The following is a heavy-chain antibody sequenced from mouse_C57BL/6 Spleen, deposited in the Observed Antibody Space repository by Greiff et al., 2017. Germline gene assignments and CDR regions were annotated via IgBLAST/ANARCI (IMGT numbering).Heavy chain of an antibody. CDR2: IYPGDGDT. J-gene: IGHJ4*01. Sequence: VQRVESGPELVKPGASVKISCKASGYAFSSSWMNWVKQRPGKGLEWIGRIYPGDGDTNYNGKFKGKATLTADKSSSTAYMQLSSLTSEDSAVYFCASHYGSSDYYAMDYWGQGTSVTVSS. CDR3: ASHYGSSDYYAMDY. CDR1: GYAFSSSW. D-gene: IGHD1-1*01. V-gene: IGHV1-82*01.